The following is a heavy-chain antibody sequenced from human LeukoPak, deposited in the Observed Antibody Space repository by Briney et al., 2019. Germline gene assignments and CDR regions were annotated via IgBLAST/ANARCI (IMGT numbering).Heavy chain of an antibody. J-gene: IGHJ4*02. CDR1: GFTFSSYG. CDR3: ARDRVGATRYYFDY. V-gene: IGHV3-33*01. D-gene: IGHD1-26*01. Sequence: GGSLRLSCAASGFTFSSYGMHWVRRAPGKGLEWVAVIWYDGSNKYYADSVKGRFTISRDNSKNTLYLQMNSLRAEDTAVYYCARDRVGATRYYFDYWGQGTLVTVSS. CDR2: IWYDGSNK.